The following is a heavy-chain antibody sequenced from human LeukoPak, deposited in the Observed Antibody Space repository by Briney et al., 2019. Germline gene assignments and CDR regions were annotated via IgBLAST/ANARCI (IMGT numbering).Heavy chain of an antibody. D-gene: IGHD3-10*01. CDR2: IYYSGST. V-gene: IGHV4-31*03. J-gene: IGHJ3*02. Sequence: PSQTLSLTGTVSGVSISSGGYYWSWIRQHPGKGLEWIGYIYYSGSTYYNPSLKSRVTISVDTSKNQFSLKLSSVTAADTAVYYCAREIRITISDAFDIWGQGTMVTVSS. CDR3: AREIRITISDAFDI. CDR1: GVSISSGGYY.